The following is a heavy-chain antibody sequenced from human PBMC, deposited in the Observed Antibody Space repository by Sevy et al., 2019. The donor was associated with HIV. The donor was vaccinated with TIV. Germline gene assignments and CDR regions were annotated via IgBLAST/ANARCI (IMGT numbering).Heavy chain of an antibody. CDR2: ISYDGSNK. CDR3: AKEGGIDAFDI. Sequence: GGSLRLSCAASGFTFSSYGMHWVRQAPGKGLEWVAVISYDGSNKYYADSVKGRFTISRDNSKNTLYLQMNSLRAEDTAAYYCAKEGGIDAFDIWGPGTMVTVSS. J-gene: IGHJ3*02. D-gene: IGHD1-26*01. CDR1: GFTFSSYG. V-gene: IGHV3-30*18.